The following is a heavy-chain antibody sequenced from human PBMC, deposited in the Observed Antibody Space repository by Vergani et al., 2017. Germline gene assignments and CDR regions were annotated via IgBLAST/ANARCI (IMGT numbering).Heavy chain of an antibody. Sequence: QVQLQQWGAGLLKPSETLSLTCAVYGGSFSGYYWSWIRQPPGKGLGWIGEINHSGSTNYNPSLKSRVTISVDTSKNQFSLKLSSVTAADTAVYYCARGAQYCSSTSCYTSPFDYWGQGTLVTVSS. V-gene: IGHV4-34*01. D-gene: IGHD2-2*02. J-gene: IGHJ4*02. CDR2: INHSGST. CDR3: ARGAQYCSSTSCYTSPFDY. CDR1: GGSFSGYY.